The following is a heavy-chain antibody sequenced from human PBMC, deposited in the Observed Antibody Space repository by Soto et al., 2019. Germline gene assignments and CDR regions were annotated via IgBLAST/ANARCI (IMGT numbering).Heavy chain of an antibody. V-gene: IGHV4-61*01. Sequence: SPETLSLTCGVAGDSVSNDNYYWSWIRQPPGKGLEWIGYIYYSGTTNYNSYLKSRLSLSVDMSKNQFSLKLASVTAADTAVYFCARSQRGRTAFTFDYWGQGALVTVSS. CDR1: GDSVSNDNYY. CDR3: ARSQRGRTAFTFDY. CDR2: IYYSGTT. D-gene: IGHD3-16*01. J-gene: IGHJ4*02.